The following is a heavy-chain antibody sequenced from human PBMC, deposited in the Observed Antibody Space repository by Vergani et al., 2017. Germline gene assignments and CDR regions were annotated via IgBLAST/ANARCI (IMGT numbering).Heavy chain of an antibody. Sequence: EVQLLESGGDLVQPGGSLRLSCTASGLTFSTYAMTWVRQAPGKGLEWVSTISSDGGSTYYADAVKGRFTISRDNSNNTLSLQMNSLTAEDTAVNYCAKDLITIFVVVTFDYWGQGTLVIVSS. V-gene: IGHV3-23*01. CDR1: GLTFSTYA. D-gene: IGHD3-3*01. CDR3: AKDLITIFVVVTFDY. CDR2: ISSDGGST. J-gene: IGHJ4*02.